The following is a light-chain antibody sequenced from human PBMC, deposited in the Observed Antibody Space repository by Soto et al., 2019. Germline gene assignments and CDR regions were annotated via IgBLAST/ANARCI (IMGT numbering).Light chain of an antibody. V-gene: IGKV3-20*01. CDR1: QSVGSDF. CDR2: GAS. Sequence: EIVLTQSPGTLSLSPGERATLSCRASQSVGSDFLAWYQQKPGQAPRLLISGASSRATGIPDRFSGSGSGTDFTLTISRLEPEDSAVYHGQQYGQSPITFGQGTRLEMK. J-gene: IGKJ5*01. CDR3: QQYGQSPIT.